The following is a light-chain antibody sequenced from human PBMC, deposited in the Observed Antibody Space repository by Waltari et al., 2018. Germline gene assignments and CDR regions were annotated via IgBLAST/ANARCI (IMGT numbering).Light chain of an antibody. CDR1: TSDIGTYNF. Sequence: QSALTQPASVSGSPGQSITISCTGTTSDIGTYNFVSWYQQHPGKAPKLIIYDASERPPGVSNVVSCSKSGNTASLTISGLQGEDEADYYCCSDAGRGTYVFGTGTLVTVL. J-gene: IGLJ1*01. V-gene: IGLV2-23*01. CDR3: CSDAGRGTYV. CDR2: DAS.